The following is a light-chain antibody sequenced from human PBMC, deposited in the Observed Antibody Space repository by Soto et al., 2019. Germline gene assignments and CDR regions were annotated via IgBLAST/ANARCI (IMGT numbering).Light chain of an antibody. Sequence: EIVLTQSPGTLSLSPGERVTLSCRASQSVSSGYLAWYQQKPGQAPRLLIYGASSRATGIPDRFSGSGSGTDFTLTISRLEPEDFAVYYCQQYGSSPLTFGGGTKVDIK. V-gene: IGKV3-20*01. J-gene: IGKJ4*01. CDR1: QSVSSGY. CDR2: GAS. CDR3: QQYGSSPLT.